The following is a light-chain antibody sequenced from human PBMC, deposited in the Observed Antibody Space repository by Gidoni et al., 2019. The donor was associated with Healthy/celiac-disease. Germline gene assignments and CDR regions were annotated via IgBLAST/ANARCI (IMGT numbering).Light chain of an antibody. CDR3: QQYYSTLWT. CDR2: WAS. V-gene: IGKV4-1*01. Sequence: SPDSLAVSLGERATINCKSSQSVLYSSNNKNYLAWYQQKPGQPPKLLIYWASTRESGVPDRFSGSGSGTDFTLTISSLQAEDVAVYYCQQYYSTLWTFGQGTKVEIK. J-gene: IGKJ1*01. CDR1: QSVLYSSNNKNY.